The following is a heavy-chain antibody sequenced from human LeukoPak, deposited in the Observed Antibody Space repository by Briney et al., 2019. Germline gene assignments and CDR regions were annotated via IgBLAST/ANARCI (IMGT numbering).Heavy chain of an antibody. CDR1: GGSISSYY. J-gene: IGHJ4*02. Sequence: KPSETLSLTCTVSGGSISSYYWSWIRQPPGKGLEWIGYIYYSGSTNYNPSLKSRVTISVDTSKNQFSLKLSSVTAADTAVYYCARQSRNWGPVVYWGQGTLVTVSS. V-gene: IGHV4-59*08. CDR2: IYYSGST. CDR3: ARQSRNWGPVVY. D-gene: IGHD7-27*01.